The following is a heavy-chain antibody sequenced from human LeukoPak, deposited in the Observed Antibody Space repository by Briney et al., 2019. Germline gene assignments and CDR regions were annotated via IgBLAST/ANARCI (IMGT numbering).Heavy chain of an antibody. Sequence: GGSLRLSCAASGFTFSSYGMHWVRQAPGKGLEWVAFIRYDGSNKYYADSVKGRFTISRDNAKNSLYLQMNSLRAEDTALYYCAKDFRLLWFGESFDYWGQGTLVTVSS. J-gene: IGHJ4*02. D-gene: IGHD3-10*01. CDR2: IRYDGSNK. V-gene: IGHV3-30*02. CDR3: AKDFRLLWFGESFDY. CDR1: GFTFSSYG.